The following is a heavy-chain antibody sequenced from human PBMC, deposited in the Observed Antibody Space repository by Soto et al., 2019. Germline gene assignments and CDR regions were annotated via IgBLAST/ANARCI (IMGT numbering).Heavy chain of an antibody. D-gene: IGHD3-10*01. J-gene: IGHJ6*02. Sequence: QVQLVQSGAEVKKPGASVKVSCKASGYTFTSYGISWVRQAPGQGLEWMGWIIPIFGTANYAQKFQGRVTITADESTSTAYMELSSLRSEDTAVYYCARFTYYYGSGSEYYYGMDVWGQGTTVTVSS. CDR1: GYTFTSYG. CDR3: ARFTYYYGSGSEYYYGMDV. V-gene: IGHV1-69*13. CDR2: IIPIFGTA.